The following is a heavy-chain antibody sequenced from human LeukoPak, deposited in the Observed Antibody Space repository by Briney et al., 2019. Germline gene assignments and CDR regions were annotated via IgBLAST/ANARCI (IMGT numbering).Heavy chain of an antibody. J-gene: IGHJ4*02. D-gene: IGHD3-3*01. CDR1: GGSISSTNW. CDR2: VHLDGRT. V-gene: IGHV4-4*02. CDR3: AREGGFYRPLDY. Sequence: SGTLSLICAVSGGSISSTNWWTWVRQPPGKGLEWIGEVHLDGRTNYNPSLESRLTMSVDLSENHISLKLTSVTAADTAVYYCAREGGFYRPLDYSGQGTLVTVSS.